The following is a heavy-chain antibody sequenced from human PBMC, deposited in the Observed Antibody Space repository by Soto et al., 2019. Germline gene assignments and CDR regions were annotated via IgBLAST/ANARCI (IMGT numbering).Heavy chain of an antibody. V-gene: IGHV4-59*12. CDR3: TRDGTYCGDDCFYF. CDR2: IYYSGST. CDR1: GGSISSFF. D-gene: IGHD2-21*01. Sequence: SETLCLTWSVSGGSISSFFWSWIRQTQGKGLEWIGYIYYSGSTNYNPSLKSRVTISVDTSKNQFSLSLTSVTAADSAVYFCTRDGTYCGDDCFYFWGPGTLVTVTS. J-gene: IGHJ4*02.